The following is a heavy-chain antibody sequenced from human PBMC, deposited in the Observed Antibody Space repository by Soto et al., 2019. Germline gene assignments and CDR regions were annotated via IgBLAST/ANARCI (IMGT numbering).Heavy chain of an antibody. J-gene: IGHJ5*02. V-gene: IGHV4-31*03. CDR3: ARVGGPKNWFDP. CDR1: GGSISSGGYY. CDR2: IYYSGST. Sequence: SETLSLTCTVSGGSISSGGYYWSWIRQHPGKGLEWIGYIYYSGSTYYNPSLKSRVTISVDTSKNQFSLKLSSVTAADTAVYYGARVGGPKNWFDPWGQGTLVTVSS.